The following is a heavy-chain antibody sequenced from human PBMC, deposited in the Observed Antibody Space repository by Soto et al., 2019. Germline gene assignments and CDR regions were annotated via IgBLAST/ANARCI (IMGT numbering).Heavy chain of an antibody. CDR3: ARDEGYCSGGSWYSAYYYYGMDV. V-gene: IGHV1-18*01. J-gene: IGHJ6*02. Sequence: ASVKVSCKASGYTFTSYGISWVRQAPGQGLEWMGWISAYNGNTNYAQKLQGRVTMTTDTSTSTAYMELRSLRSDDTAVYYCARDEGYCSGGSWYSAYYYYGMDVWGQGTTVTVSS. CDR1: GYTFTSYG. CDR2: ISAYNGNT. D-gene: IGHD2-15*01.